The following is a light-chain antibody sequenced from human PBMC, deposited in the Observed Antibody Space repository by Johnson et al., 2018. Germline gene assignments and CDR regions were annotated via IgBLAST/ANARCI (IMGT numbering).Light chain of an antibody. V-gene: IGLV1-51*02. CDR1: SSNIGNNY. CDR3: GTWDSSLSAGNV. CDR2: ENN. Sequence: QSVLTQSPSVSAAPGQKVTISCSGSSSNIGNNYVSWYQQLPGTAPKLLIYENNKRPSGIPDRFSGSKSGPSATLGITGLPTGDEADYYCGTWDSSLSAGNVFGTGTKVTVL. J-gene: IGLJ1*01.